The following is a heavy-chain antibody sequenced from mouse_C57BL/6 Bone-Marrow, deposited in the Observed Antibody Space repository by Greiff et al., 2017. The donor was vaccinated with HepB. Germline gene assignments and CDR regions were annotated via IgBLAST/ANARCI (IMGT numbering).Heavy chain of an antibody. CDR1: GFSLTSYG. V-gene: IGHV2-9*01. CDR2: IWGGGST. CDR3: AIFLTTVVAPYAMDY. J-gene: IGHJ4*01. Sequence: VKLVESGPGLVAPSQSLSITCTVSGFSLTSYGVDWVRQPPGKGLEWLGVIWGGGSTNYNSALMSRLSISKDNSKSQVFLKMNSLQTDDTAMYYCAIFLTTVVAPYAMDYWGQGTSVTVSS. D-gene: IGHD1-1*01.